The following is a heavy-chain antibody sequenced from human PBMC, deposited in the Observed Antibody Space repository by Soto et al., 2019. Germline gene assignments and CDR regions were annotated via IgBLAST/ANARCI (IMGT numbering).Heavy chain of an antibody. J-gene: IGHJ6*02. V-gene: IGHV4-59*08. CDR2: VHHSWGS. Sequence: QVQLQESGPGLVKPSETMSLSCTVSGGSISSYYWSWFRQSPGKGMEWIGYVHHSWGSSYNPSLPSRVAISLDPSKSQFSLKATAVTATDSAVYYCARQGFGPLHGLVDVWGQGTTVTVSS. CDR1: GGSISSYY. D-gene: IGHD3-10*01. CDR3: ARQGFGPLHGLVDV.